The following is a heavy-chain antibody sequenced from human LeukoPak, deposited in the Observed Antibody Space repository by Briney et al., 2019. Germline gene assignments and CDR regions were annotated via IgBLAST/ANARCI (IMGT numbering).Heavy chain of an antibody. J-gene: IGHJ5*01. Sequence: PGGSLRLSCAASGFIFGNYGMHWVRQAPGKGLVWVSHINHDGSLRNYADSVKGRFTISRDFAKNTLYLQMHSLGADDTAVYYCVRDVHSLGDSCGHGTLVTVSS. CDR2: INHDGSLR. D-gene: IGHD2-15*01. CDR1: GFIFGNYG. CDR3: VRDVHSLGDS. V-gene: IGHV3-74*01.